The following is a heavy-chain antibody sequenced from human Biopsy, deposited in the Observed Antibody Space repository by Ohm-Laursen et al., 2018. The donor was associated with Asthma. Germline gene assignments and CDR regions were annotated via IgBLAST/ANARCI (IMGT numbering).Heavy chain of an antibody. V-gene: IGHV1-69*01. CDR2: INSVFGTT. J-gene: IGHJ4*02. CDR1: GGTFNTYV. Sequence: SSVKVSCKALGGTFNTYVIGWVRQAPGQGLEWMGGINSVFGTTTYPQKFQNRVTITADDSTSTVYMELSSLRSEDTAVYYCARKAGSCISRTCYSLDFWGQGTLVTVSS. CDR3: ARKAGSCISRTCYSLDF. D-gene: IGHD2-2*01.